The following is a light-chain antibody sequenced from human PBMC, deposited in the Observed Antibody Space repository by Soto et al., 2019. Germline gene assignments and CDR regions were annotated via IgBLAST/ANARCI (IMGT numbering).Light chain of an antibody. CDR2: EVT. CDR1: SIDIAPYNY. CDR3: NSYTTNSNRV. V-gene: IGLV2-14*01. Sequence: QSALTQPASVSGSPGQSLTISCTGTSIDIAPYNYVSWYQQHPGKAPKLMIYEVTNRPSGVSNRFSGSKSGNTASLTISGLQAEDEADYYCNSYTTNSNRVFGTGTKLTVL. J-gene: IGLJ1*01.